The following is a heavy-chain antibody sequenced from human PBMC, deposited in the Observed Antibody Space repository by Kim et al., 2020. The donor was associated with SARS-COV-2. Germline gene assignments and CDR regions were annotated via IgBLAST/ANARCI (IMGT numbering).Heavy chain of an antibody. D-gene: IGHD6-13*01. V-gene: IGHV6-1*01. J-gene: IGHJ4*02. CDR3: ARTSACTFDY. CDR2: YN. Sequence: YNDYVVSVKSRIPINPDTSKNQFALPLNSVTPEDTAVYYCARTSACTFDYWGQGTLVTVSS.